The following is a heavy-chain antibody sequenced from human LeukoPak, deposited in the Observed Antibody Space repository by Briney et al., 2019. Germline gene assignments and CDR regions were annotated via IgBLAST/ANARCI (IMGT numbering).Heavy chain of an antibody. CDR2: INPSGGST. J-gene: IGHJ4*02. Sequence: ASVKVSCKASGYTFTSYYMHWVRQAPGQGLEWMGIINPSGGSTSYAQKFQGRVTMTRDMSTSTVYMELSSLRSEDTAVYYCAREPNRSPGYSSGWYPLFHWGQGTLATVSS. V-gene: IGHV1-46*01. CDR3: AREPNRSPGYSSGWYPLFH. D-gene: IGHD6-19*01. CDR1: GYTFTSYY.